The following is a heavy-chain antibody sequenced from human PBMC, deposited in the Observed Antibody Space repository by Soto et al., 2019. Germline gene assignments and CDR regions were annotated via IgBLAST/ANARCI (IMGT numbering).Heavy chain of an antibody. V-gene: IGHV3-23*01. CDR1: GFTFSNYA. D-gene: IGHD6-19*01. J-gene: IGHJ4*02. CDR3: AKSPGTVAGTSGYFDY. Sequence: ETLSLSCAASGFTFSNYAMRWVRQAPGKGLEWVSTITSSGGTTYYADSVKGRFTISRDNSKNTLYVQMNSLRAEDTAVYYCAKSPGTVAGTSGYFDYWGLGTLVTVS. CDR2: ITSSGGTT.